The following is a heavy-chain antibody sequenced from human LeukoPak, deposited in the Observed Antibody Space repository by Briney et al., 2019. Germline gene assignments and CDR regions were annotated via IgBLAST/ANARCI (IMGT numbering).Heavy chain of an antibody. CDR3: ARGGLSPLIAYCGGDCYDDAFDI. V-gene: IGHV4-34*01. J-gene: IGHJ3*02. D-gene: IGHD2-21*02. CDR1: GGSFSGYY. Sequence: SETLSLTCAAYGGSFSGYYWSWIRQPPGKGLEWIGEINHSGSTNYNPSLKSRVTISVDTSKNQFSLKLSSVTAADTAVYYCARGGLSPLIAYCGGDCYDDAFDIWGQGTMVTVSS. CDR2: INHSGST.